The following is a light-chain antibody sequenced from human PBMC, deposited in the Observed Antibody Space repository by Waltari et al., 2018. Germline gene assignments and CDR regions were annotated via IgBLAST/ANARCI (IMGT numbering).Light chain of an antibody. CDR1: QSLSSSH. J-gene: IGKJ2*01. V-gene: IGKV3-20*01. CDR2: GAS. CDR3: QQYDSTPYT. Sequence: EIVLTQSPDTLSLSPGDRAALSCRASQSLSSSHLAWYQQKPGQAPRLLSDGASSRATGIPDRCSGSGSETDFTLTISRLEPEDFAVYYCQQYDSTPYTFGQGTKLEIK.